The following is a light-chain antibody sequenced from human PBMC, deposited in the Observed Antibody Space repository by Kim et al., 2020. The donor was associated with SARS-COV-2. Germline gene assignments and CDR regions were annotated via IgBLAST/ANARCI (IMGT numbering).Light chain of an antibody. Sequence: VAPGEAPPLSGAASRGVSSNLAWYLQKRGQAPRLLIYGASTRATGIPDRFSGSGSGTEFTLTISSLESEDFAVYYCQQYSNWPITFGQGTRLEIK. J-gene: IGKJ5*01. CDR1: RGVSSN. CDR2: GAS. V-gene: IGKV3-15*01. CDR3: QQYSNWPIT.